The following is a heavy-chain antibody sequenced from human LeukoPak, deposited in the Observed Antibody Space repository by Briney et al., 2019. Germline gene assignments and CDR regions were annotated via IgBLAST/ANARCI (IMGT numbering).Heavy chain of an antibody. CDR3: ARRVAVAGYYFDY. CDR2: IYPGDSDT. CDR1: GYSFTSYW. J-gene: IGHJ4*02. D-gene: IGHD6-19*01. Sequence: GASLQISCKGSGYSFTSYWIGWVRRMPGKGLEWMGIIYPGDSDTRYSPSFQGQVTISADKSISTAYLQWSSLKASDTAMYYCARRVAVAGYYFDYWGQGTLVTVSS. V-gene: IGHV5-51*01.